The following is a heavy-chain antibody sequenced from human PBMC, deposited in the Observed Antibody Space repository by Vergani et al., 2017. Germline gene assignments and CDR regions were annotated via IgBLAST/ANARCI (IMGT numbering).Heavy chain of an antibody. D-gene: IGHD6-13*01. Sequence: QVRLQESGPGLVKPSETLSLICTVSGVSITTYYWSWVRQPPGKGLEWLGYIYYSGSTTYNPSLKSRLTISVDTSENQFSLRLSSVTAADTALYYCAGDSSSWQRADYWGQGTLVTVSS. J-gene: IGHJ4*02. CDR1: GVSITTYY. CDR3: AGDSSSWQRADY. V-gene: IGHV4-59*01. CDR2: IYYSGST.